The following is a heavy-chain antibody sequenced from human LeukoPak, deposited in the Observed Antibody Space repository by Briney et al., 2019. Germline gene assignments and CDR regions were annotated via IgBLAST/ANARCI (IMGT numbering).Heavy chain of an antibody. J-gene: IGHJ6*03. CDR1: GDSISSGYYY. D-gene: IGHD3-16*01. CDR2: IHTTGST. CDR3: AREGFTNSYDYYYYYMDV. Sequence: SETLSLTCTVSGDSISSGYYYWSWVRQPAGKGLVWIGRIHTTGSTDYNVSLQSRVTISLDTSKNQFSLRLSSVTAADTALYFCAREGFTNSYDYYYYYMDVWGRGTTVTVSS. V-gene: IGHV4-61*02.